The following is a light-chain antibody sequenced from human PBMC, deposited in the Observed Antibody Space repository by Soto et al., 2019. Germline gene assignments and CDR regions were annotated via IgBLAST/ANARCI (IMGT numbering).Light chain of an antibody. V-gene: IGKV1-13*02. CDR1: QGISSA. J-gene: IGKJ4*01. CDR3: QQFNSYPLT. Sequence: IQXTQXXXXLXXXVXDRVTITCRASQGISSALAWYQQKPGKAPKLLIYDASSLESGVPSRXSXXXXXXXXXXTISSLQPEDFATYYCQQFNSYPLTFGGGTKVEIK. CDR2: DAS.